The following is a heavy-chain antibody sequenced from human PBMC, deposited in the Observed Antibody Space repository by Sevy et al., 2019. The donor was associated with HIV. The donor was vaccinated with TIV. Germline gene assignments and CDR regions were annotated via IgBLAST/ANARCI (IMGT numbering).Heavy chain of an antibody. D-gene: IGHD3-3*01. CDR1: GYTFTDNY. CDR3: AREIGVFKTPNSDFWSGYLDY. CDR2: INPRDDST. Sequence: ASVKVSCKASGYTFTDNYIHWVRQAPGQGLEWMGMINPRDDSTTYTQKFQGRVTVTRDTSTGTVDMELTSLRTEDTAVYYCAREIGVFKTPNSDFWSGYLDYWGQGTLVTVSS. J-gene: IGHJ4*02. V-gene: IGHV1-46*01.